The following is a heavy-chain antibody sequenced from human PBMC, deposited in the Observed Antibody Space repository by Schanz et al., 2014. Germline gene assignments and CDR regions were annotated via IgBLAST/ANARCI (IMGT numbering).Heavy chain of an antibody. CDR1: GFTVNTNY. Sequence: EVQLVESGGGLIQPGGSLRLSCAVSGFTVNTNYMSWVRQAPGKGLEWVAAIYSGGSTFYTDSVKGHFTISRDDSKNTLYLQMNSLRAEDTAIYYCARDGRKYSSGTLDYFDNWGQGTLVTVSS. V-gene: IGHV3-66*03. J-gene: IGHJ4*02. D-gene: IGHD6-25*01. CDR2: IYSGGST. CDR3: ARDGRKYSSGTLDYFDN.